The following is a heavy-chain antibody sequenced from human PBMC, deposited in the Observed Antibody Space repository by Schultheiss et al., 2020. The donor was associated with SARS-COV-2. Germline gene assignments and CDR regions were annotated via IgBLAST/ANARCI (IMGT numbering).Heavy chain of an antibody. Sequence: GESLKISCAASGFTFSSYGMHWVRQAPGKGLEWVAVIWYDGSNKYYADSVKGRFTISRDNAKNSLYLQMNSLRAEDTAVYYCAREGLVTVTSDYWGQGTLVTVSS. J-gene: IGHJ4*02. D-gene: IGHD4-17*01. CDR2: IWYDGSNK. CDR3: AREGLVTVTSDY. V-gene: IGHV3-33*01. CDR1: GFTFSSYG.